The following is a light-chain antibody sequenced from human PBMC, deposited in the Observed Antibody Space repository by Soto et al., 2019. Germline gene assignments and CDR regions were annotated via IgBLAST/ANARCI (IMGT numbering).Light chain of an antibody. Sequence: EIVLTHSPGTLSLSPGERATLSCSSSQSVSSSYLAWYQQKPGQAPRLLIYGASTRATGIPARFSGSGSGTEFTLTISSLQSEDFAVYYCQQYNNWPPWKFGQGTKVDIK. V-gene: IGKV3-15*01. J-gene: IGKJ1*01. CDR2: GAS. CDR1: QSVSSSY. CDR3: QQYNNWPPWK.